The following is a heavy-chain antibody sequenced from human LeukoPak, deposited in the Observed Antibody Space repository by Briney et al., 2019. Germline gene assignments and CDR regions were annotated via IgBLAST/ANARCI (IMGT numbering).Heavy chain of an antibody. CDR1: GYTFTSYA. J-gene: IGHJ4*02. Sequence: ASVKVSCKASGYTFTSYAMHWVRQAPGQRPEWMGWISVGNGYTQYSQRFRDRVTITRDTSATTAYMELSSLRSEDTAVYYCARDVTAWSLDSWGQGTLITVSS. CDR3: ARDVTAWSLDS. V-gene: IGHV1-3*01. CDR2: ISVGNGYT. D-gene: IGHD2-21*02.